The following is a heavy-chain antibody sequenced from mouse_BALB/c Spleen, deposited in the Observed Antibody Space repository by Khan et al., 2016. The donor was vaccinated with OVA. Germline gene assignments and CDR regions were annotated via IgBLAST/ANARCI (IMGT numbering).Heavy chain of an antibody. CDR3: ARPAYDGCNDY. CDR2: ISTYSGNT. J-gene: IGHJ2*01. Sequence: QVQLQQSGPELVRPGVSVKISCKGSGYTFTDYAMYWVKQSHAESLEWIGLISTYSGNTNYNQKFKGKATMTVDKSSTTAYMVFARLTSEDSAIXYCARPAYDGCNDYWGQGTTLTVSS. V-gene: IGHV1S137*01. CDR1: GYTFTDYA. D-gene: IGHD2-3*01.